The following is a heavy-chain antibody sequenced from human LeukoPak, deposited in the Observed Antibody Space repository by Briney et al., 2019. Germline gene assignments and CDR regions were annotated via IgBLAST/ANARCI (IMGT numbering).Heavy chain of an antibody. V-gene: IGHV4-4*07. J-gene: IGHJ4*02. CDR3: ARERNYYGSGSYWEGFDY. D-gene: IGHD3-10*01. Sequence: SETLSLTCIVSGGSISSYYWSWIRQPAGKGLEWIGRIYTSGSTNYNPSLKSRVTMSVDTSKNQFSLKLSSVTAADTAVYYCARERNYYGSGSYWEGFDYWGQGTLVTVSS. CDR1: GGSISSYY. CDR2: IYTSGST.